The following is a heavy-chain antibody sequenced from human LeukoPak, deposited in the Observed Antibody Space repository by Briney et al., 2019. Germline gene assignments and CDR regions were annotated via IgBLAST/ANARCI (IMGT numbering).Heavy chain of an antibody. CDR2: INEDGSEK. CDR3: AKDKNGGAVAGAFDY. J-gene: IGHJ4*02. Sequence: GGSLTLSCAASGFTFSNYWMSWVRQAPGKGLEWVADINEDGSEKYYVDSVKGRFTISRENAKNSLFLQMNSLRSEDAAVYYCAKDKNGGAVAGAFDYWGQGTLVTVSS. V-gene: IGHV3-7*05. D-gene: IGHD6-19*01. CDR1: GFTFSNYW.